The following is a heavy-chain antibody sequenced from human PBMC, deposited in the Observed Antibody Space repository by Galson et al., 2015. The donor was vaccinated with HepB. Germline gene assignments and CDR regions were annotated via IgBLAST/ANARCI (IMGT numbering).Heavy chain of an antibody. CDR3: ARDYSLVLGSRIAVASYYMDV. CDR1: GFTFSSYA. CDR2: ISYDGSNK. V-gene: IGHV3-30-3*01. D-gene: IGHD6-19*01. J-gene: IGHJ6*03. Sequence: SLRLSCAASGFTFSSYAMHWVRRAPGKGLEWVAVISYDGSNKYYADSVKGRFTISRDNSKNTLYLQMNSLRAEDTAVYYCARDYSLVLGSRIAVASYYMDVWGKGTTVTVSS.